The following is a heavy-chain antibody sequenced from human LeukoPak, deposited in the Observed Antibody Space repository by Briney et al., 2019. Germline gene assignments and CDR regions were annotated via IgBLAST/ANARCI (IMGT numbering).Heavy chain of an antibody. V-gene: IGHV3-15*01. CDR1: GFTFSNAW. Sequence: PGGSLRLSCAASGFTFSNAWMSWVRQAPGKGLEWVGRIKSKTDGGTTDYAAPVKGRFTISRDDSKNTLYLQMNSLKTEDTAVYYCTTDSHQPYYDFWSGYSPPDYWGQGTLVTVSS. CDR3: TTDSHQPYYDFWSGYSPPDY. J-gene: IGHJ4*02. D-gene: IGHD3-3*01. CDR2: IKSKTDGGTT.